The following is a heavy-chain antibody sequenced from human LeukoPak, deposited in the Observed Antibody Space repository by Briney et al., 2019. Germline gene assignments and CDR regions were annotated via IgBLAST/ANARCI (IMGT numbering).Heavy chain of an antibody. CDR3: ARCGYSLAHWFDP. CDR2: IKEDGSEK. D-gene: IGHD5-18*01. V-gene: IGHV3-7*05. J-gene: IGHJ5*02. CDR1: GFTFSSCW. Sequence: PGGSLRLSCAASGFTFSSCWMSWVRQGPGKGLEWVANIKEDGSEKYYMDSVKGRFTISRDNARNSLYLEMSSLRAEDTAVYYCARCGYSLAHWFDPWGQGTLVTVSS.